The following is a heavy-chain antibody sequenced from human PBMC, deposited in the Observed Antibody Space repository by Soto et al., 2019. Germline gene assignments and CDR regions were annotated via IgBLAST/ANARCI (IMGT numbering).Heavy chain of an antibody. CDR3: ARVRTGGSYYFDY. CDR2: TRNKANSYTT. Sequence: GGSLRLSCAASGFTFSDHYMDWVRQAPGKGLEWVGRTRNKANSYTTEYAASVKGRFTISRDDSKNSLDLQMNSLKTEDTAVYYCARVRTGGSYYFDYWGQGTLVTVSS. J-gene: IGHJ4*02. D-gene: IGHD6-13*01. CDR1: GFTFSDHY. V-gene: IGHV3-72*01.